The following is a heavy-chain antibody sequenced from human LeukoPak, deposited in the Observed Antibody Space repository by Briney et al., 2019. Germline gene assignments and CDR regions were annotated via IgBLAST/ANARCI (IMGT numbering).Heavy chain of an antibody. CDR3: ARDHFVDTAMVGHFDY. CDR2: ISYDGSNK. V-gene: IGHV3-30*04. Sequence: GGSLRLSCAAPGFTFSSYAMHWVRQAPGKGLEWVAVISYDGSNKYYADSVKGRFTISRDNSKNTLYLQMNSLRAEDTAVYYCARDHFVDTAMVGHFDYWGQGTLVTVSS. CDR1: GFTFSSYA. J-gene: IGHJ4*02. D-gene: IGHD5-18*01.